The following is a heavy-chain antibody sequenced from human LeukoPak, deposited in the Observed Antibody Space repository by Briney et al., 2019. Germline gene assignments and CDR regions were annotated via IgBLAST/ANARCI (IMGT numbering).Heavy chain of an antibody. V-gene: IGHV1-18*01. CDR3: AGGGQLESAGRVGFDY. CDR2: ISAYNGNT. Sequence: GASVKVSCKASGYTFTSYGISWVRQAPGQGLEWMGWISAYNGNTNYAQKLQGRVTMTTDTSTSTAYMELRSLRSDDTAVYYCAGGGQLESAGRVGFDYWGQGTLVTVSS. CDR1: GYTFTSYG. D-gene: IGHD1-1*01. J-gene: IGHJ4*02.